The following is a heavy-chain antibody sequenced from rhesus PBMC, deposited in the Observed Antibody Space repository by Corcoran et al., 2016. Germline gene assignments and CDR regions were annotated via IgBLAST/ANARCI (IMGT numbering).Heavy chain of an antibody. J-gene: IGHJ4*01. CDR2: ISYDGNKK. Sequence: EVQLVESGGGLVQPGGSLRLSCAASGFPFSSYGMHWVRQAPGKGLEWVAVISYDGNKKYYADSVKDRFTISRENSKNMLYLQRNNLKLEDTAVYYCARDPSTVNFDYWGQGVLVTVSS. D-gene: IGHD4-23*01. V-gene: IGHV3-54*02. CDR3: ARDPSTVNFDY. CDR1: GFPFSSYG.